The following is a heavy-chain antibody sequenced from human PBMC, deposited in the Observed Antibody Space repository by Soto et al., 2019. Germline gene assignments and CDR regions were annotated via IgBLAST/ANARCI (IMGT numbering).Heavy chain of an antibody. CDR3: XXXXXXXXVDI. CDR1: GYTFTGYD. Sequence: QVQLVQSGAEVKKPGASVKVSCKASGYTFTGYDINWVRQATGQGLEWMGWMNPHSGNTNYAQKFQGRVTMTRNTSISTAYMELSSLRSEDTAXXXXXXXXXXXXVDIWGQGTMVTVSS. J-gene: IGHJ3*02. V-gene: IGHV1-8*01. CDR2: MNPHSGNT.